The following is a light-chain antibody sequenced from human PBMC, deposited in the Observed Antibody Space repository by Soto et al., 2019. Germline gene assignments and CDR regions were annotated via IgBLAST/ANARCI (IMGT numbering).Light chain of an antibody. CDR1: QSVSSNK. CDR3: QVFDGSLWS. CDR2: GAS. Sequence: EIELTQSPGTLSLSPGERATLSCRASQSVSSNKLAWYQQKPGQAPRLLIYGASGRATGIPDRFSGSGSGTDFTLTISRLEPEDFAVYYCQVFDGSLWSFGRGTKVEIK. J-gene: IGKJ4*02. V-gene: IGKV3-20*01.